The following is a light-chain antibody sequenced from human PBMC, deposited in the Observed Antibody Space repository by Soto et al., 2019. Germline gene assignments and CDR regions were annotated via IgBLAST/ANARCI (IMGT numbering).Light chain of an antibody. CDR2: GAS. J-gene: IGKJ1*01. Sequence: EIVLTQSPGTLSLSPGERATLSCRASQSVSSSFLAWYQQKPGQAPRLLIYGASSRATGIPDRFSGSGSGTHFTLTISRLEPEDCAVYYCQQYDSSPWTFGHGTKVEIK. V-gene: IGKV3-20*01. CDR3: QQYDSSPWT. CDR1: QSVSSSF.